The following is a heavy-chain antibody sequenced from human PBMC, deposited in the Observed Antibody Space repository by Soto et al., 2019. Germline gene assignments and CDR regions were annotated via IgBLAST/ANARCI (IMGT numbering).Heavy chain of an antibody. J-gene: IGHJ6*02. CDR3: XXXXXXXXXXXSYYYGMDV. Sequence: QVQLVESGGGVVQPGRSLRLSCAASGFTFSSYAMHWVRQAPGKXXEWVXVISYDGSNKYYADSVKGRFTISRDNSKNTLYLQMNSXXXXXXXXXXXXXXXXXXXXXXSYYYGMDVWGQGTTVTVSS. CDR2: ISYDGSNK. V-gene: IGHV3-30-3*01. CDR1: GFTFSSYA.